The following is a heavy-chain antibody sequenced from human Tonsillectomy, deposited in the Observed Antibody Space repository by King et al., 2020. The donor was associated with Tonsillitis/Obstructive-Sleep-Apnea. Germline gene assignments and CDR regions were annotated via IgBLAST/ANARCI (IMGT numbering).Heavy chain of an antibody. CDR2: ISRSSSTI. J-gene: IGHJ6*03. D-gene: IGHD3-10*02. V-gene: IGHV3-48*02. CDR1: GFTFSSYS. Sequence: VQLVESGGGLVQPGGSLRLSCAASGFTFSSYSMNWVRQAPGKGLEWVSYISRSSSTIYFADSVKGRFTISRDNAKNSLYLQMNSLRDEDTAVYYCVRDIFGSEEHTPYYKDGWGQGTTVTVS. CDR3: VRDIFGSEEHTPYYKDG.